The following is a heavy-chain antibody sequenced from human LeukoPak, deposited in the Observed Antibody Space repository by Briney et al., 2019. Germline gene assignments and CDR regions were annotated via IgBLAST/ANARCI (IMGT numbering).Heavy chain of an antibody. J-gene: IGHJ6*03. Sequence: PSETLSLTCAVYGGSFSGYYWSWIRQPPGKGLEWIGEINHSESTNYNPSLKSRVTISVDTSKNQFSLKLSSVTAADTAVYYCARHLYYGSGSPLGGPYYYYYYYMDVWGKGNTVSISS. CDR1: GGSFSGYY. V-gene: IGHV4-34*01. D-gene: IGHD3-10*01. CDR2: INHSEST. CDR3: ARHLYYGSGSPLGGPYYYYYYYMDV.